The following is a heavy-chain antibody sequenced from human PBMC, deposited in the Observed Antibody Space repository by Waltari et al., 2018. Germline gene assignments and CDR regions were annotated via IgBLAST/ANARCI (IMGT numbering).Heavy chain of an antibody. J-gene: IGHJ2*01. CDR3: ARDSEPLDGDFDWYFDP. Sequence: QVQLVESGGGVVQPGRSLRLSCAASGFTFSSYGMHWVRQAPGKGLEWVAVIWYDGSNKYYADSVKGRFTISRDNSKNTLYLQMNSLRAEDTAVYYCARDSEPLDGDFDWYFDPWGRGTLVTVSS. V-gene: IGHV3-33*01. CDR2: IWYDGSNK. CDR1: GFTFSSYG. D-gene: IGHD4-17*01.